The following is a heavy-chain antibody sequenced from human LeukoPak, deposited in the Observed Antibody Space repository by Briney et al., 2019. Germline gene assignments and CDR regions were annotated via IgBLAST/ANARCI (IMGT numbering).Heavy chain of an antibody. Sequence: GGSLRLSCAASGLTFSDYTMNWVRQAPGKGLEWVSSISSSSSYMYYADSVEGRFTISRDNAKNSLYLQMNSLRAEDTAVYYCAREPPGTKKGYCSSTSCYRGGAFDIWGQGTMVTVSS. J-gene: IGHJ3*02. V-gene: IGHV3-21*01. CDR1: GLTFSDYT. CDR2: ISSSSSYM. CDR3: AREPPGTKKGYCSSTSCYRGGAFDI. D-gene: IGHD2-2*02.